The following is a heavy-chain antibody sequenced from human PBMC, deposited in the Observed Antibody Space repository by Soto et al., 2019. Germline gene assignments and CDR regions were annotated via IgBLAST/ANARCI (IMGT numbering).Heavy chain of an antibody. CDR3: AREVAADGTFREDVFDI. J-gene: IGHJ3*02. CDR1: GGTFSNHA. V-gene: IGHV1-69*12. D-gene: IGHD6-13*01. CDR2: INPIFTTT. Sequence: QVHLVQSGAEVKKPGSSVKVSCKASGGTFSNHAINWVRQAPGQGLEWMGRINPIFTTTNYAQKFQGRVTITADESTFSDYRELSSLKHDDTAVYYCAREVAADGTFREDVFDIWGQGTLVTVSS.